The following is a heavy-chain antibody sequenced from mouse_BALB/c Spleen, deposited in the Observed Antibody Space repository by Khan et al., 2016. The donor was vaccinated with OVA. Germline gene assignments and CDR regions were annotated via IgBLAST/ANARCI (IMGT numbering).Heavy chain of an antibody. CDR2: ISYSGNT. CDR1: GYSITSDYA. J-gene: IGHJ2*01. V-gene: IGHV3-2*02. Sequence: EVKLLESGPGLVKPSQSLSLTCTVTGYSITSDYAWNWIRQFPGNKLEWMGYISYSGNTKYNPSLKSRISITRDTSENQFFLQVNSVTIEDTATYYCARIYGGDFDYWGQGTTLTVSS. CDR3: ARIYGGDFDY. D-gene: IGHD1-1*01.